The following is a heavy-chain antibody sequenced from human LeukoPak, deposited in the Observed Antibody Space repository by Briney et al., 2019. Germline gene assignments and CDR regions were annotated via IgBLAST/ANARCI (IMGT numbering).Heavy chain of an antibody. CDR1: GGTFSSYA. V-gene: IGHV1-69*13. CDR3: ARGLGGYCSSTSCPFDY. Sequence: GASVKVSCEASGGTFSSYAISWVRQAPGQGLEWMGGIIPIFGTANYAQKFQGRVTITADESTSTAYMELSSLRSEDTAVYYCARGLGGYCSSTSCPFDYWGQGTLVTVSS. CDR2: IIPIFGTA. D-gene: IGHD2-2*01. J-gene: IGHJ4*02.